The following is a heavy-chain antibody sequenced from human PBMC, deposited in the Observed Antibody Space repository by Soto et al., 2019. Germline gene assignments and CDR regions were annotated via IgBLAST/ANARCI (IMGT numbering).Heavy chain of an antibody. J-gene: IGHJ4*02. CDR3: ARESRYCSDGRGNSVPGIDY. Sequence: ASVKVSCKASGGTFSSYAISWVRQAPGQGLEWMGGIIPIFGTANYAQKFQGRVTITADESTSTAYMELSSLRSEDTAVYYCARESRYCSDGRGNSVPGIDYLRQGPLVTVSP. V-gene: IGHV1-69*13. D-gene: IGHD2-15*01. CDR2: IIPIFGTA. CDR1: GGTFSSYA.